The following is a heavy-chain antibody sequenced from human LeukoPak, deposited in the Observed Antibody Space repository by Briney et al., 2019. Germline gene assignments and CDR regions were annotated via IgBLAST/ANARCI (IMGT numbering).Heavy chain of an antibody. CDR2: IRSDGSVK. CDR3: AKCSGGFCYYFDY. CDR1: GFTFSGYG. D-gene: IGHD2-15*01. Sequence: GGSLRLSCAASGFTFSGYGIHWVRQAPGKGLEWVSFIRSDGSVKYYADSVKGRFTISRDNSKNTLYLQMTSLRAEDTGVYYCAKCSGGFCYYFDYWGQGTLVTVSS. V-gene: IGHV3-30*02. J-gene: IGHJ4*02.